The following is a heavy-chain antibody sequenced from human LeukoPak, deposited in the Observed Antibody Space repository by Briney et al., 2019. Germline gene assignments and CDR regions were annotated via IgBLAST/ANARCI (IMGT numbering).Heavy chain of an antibody. Sequence: GGSLRLSCEVSGITFSNYWMTWVRQAPGKGLELVATIKPDGSEKYYVDSVKGRFTISRDNAKNSLYLQMNSLRAEDTAVYYCARDGGRKEDYWGQGTLVTVSS. V-gene: IGHV3-7*01. CDR2: IKPDGSEK. CDR3: ARDGGRKEDY. J-gene: IGHJ4*02. CDR1: GITFSNYW.